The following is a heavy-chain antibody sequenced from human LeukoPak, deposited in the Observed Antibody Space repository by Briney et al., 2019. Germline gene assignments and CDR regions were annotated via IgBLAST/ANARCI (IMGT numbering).Heavy chain of an antibody. Sequence: QSGGSLRLSCAASGFTFSSYGMHWVRQAPGKGLEWVAFIRYDGSNKYYADSVKGRFTISRDNSKNTLYLQMNSLRAEDTAVYYCATNVGTYDSSGDYFDYWGQGTLVTVSS. D-gene: IGHD3-22*01. V-gene: IGHV3-30*02. CDR2: IRYDGSNK. CDR3: ATNVGTYDSSGDYFDY. CDR1: GFTFSSYG. J-gene: IGHJ4*02.